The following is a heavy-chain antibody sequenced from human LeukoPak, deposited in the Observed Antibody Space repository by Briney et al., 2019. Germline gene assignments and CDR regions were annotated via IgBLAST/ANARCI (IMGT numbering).Heavy chain of an antibody. V-gene: IGHV3-13*04. CDR3: ARASGWLVDY. J-gene: IGHJ4*02. CDR1: GFTFSSYD. D-gene: IGHD6-19*01. CDR2: IGTAGDT. Sequence: GGSPRHSCAASGFTFSSYDMHWVRQPTGKGLEWVSAIGTAGDTYYPGSVKGRFTISRENAKNSLYLQMNSLRAEDTAVYYCARASGWLVDYWGQGTLVTVSS.